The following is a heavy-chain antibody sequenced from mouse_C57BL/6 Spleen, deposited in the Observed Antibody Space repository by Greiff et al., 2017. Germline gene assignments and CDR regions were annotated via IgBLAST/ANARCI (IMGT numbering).Heavy chain of an antibody. CDR3: ALQGPAWFAY. CDR2: IYPGSGST. CDR1: GYTFTSYW. J-gene: IGHJ3*01. Sequence: QVQLQQPGAELVKPGASVKMSCKASGYTFTSYWITWVKQRPGQGLEWIGDIYPGSGSTNYNEKFKSKATLTVDTSSSTAYMQLSSLTAGDSAVYYCALQGPAWFAYWGQGALVTVSA. V-gene: IGHV1-55*01.